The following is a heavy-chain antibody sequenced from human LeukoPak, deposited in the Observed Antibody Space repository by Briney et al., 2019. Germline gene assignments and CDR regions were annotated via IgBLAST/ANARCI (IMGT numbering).Heavy chain of an antibody. V-gene: IGHV3-74*01. CDR2: INSDGSST. J-gene: IGHJ1*01. D-gene: IGHD2-2*02. Sequence: GGSLRLSCAASGFTFSSYWMHWVRQAPGKGLVWVPRINSDGSSTSYADSVKGRFTISRDNAKNTLYLQMNSLRAEDTAVYYCARVGYCSSTSCYTGPFQHWGQGTLVTVSS. CDR1: GFTFSSYW. CDR3: ARVGYCSSTSCYTGPFQH.